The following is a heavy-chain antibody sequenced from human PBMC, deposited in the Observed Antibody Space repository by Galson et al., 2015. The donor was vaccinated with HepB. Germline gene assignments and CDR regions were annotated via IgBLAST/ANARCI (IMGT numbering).Heavy chain of an antibody. J-gene: IGHJ4*02. D-gene: IGHD3-22*01. Sequence: SETLSLTCAVYGGSFSGYYWSWIRQPPGKGLEWIGEINHSGSTNYNPSLESRVTISVDTSKNQFSLKLSSVTAADTAVYYCARWGPRNDSSGYYYRANGDYWGQGTLVTVSS. V-gene: IGHV4-34*01. CDR1: GGSFSGYY. CDR3: ARWGPRNDSSGYYYRANGDY. CDR2: INHSGST.